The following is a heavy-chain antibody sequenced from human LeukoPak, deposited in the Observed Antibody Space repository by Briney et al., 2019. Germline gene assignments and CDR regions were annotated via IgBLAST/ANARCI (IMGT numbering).Heavy chain of an antibody. V-gene: IGHV4-59*02. CDR1: GGSVSGYF. Sequence: SETLSLTCTVSGGSVSGYFWSWMPQPPGGGLEVVGYIFYSGSTKYNPSLKSRVTISVDTSQNHFSLKLSSVTAADTAVYYCARVMDHGYSDYWGQGTLVTVSS. J-gene: IGHJ4*02. CDR2: IFYSGST. D-gene: IGHD3-22*01. CDR3: ARVMDHGYSDY.